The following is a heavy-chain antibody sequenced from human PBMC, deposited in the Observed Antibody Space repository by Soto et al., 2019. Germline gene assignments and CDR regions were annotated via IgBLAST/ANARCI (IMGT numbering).Heavy chain of an antibody. CDR1: GGSISSYY. J-gene: IGHJ4*02. V-gene: IGHV4-59*01. Sequence: QVQLQESGPGLVKPSETLSLTCTVSGGSISSYYWSWIRQPPGKGLEWIGYIYYSGSTNYTPSLNSLVTISVDTSKNQFSLKLSSVTAADTAVYYWARRDGASFDYWGQGTLVTVSS. D-gene: IGHD4-17*01. CDR2: IYYSGST. CDR3: ARRDGASFDY.